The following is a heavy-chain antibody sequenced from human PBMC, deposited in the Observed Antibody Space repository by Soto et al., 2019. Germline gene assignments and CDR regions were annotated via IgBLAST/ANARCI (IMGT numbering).Heavy chain of an antibody. CDR2: ISGSGGST. J-gene: IGHJ5*02. Sequence: GGSLRLSCAASGFTFSSYAMSWVRQAPGKGLEWVSAISGSGGSTYYADSVKGRFTISRDNSKNTLYLQMNSLRAEDTAVYYCAKDLLAPLTGTPTTWFDPWGQGTLVTISS. D-gene: IGHD6-13*01. V-gene: IGHV3-23*01. CDR3: AKDLLAPLTGTPTTWFDP. CDR1: GFTFSSYA.